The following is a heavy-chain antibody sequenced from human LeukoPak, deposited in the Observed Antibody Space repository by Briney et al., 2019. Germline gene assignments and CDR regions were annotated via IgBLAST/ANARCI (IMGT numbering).Heavy chain of an antibody. CDR3: ACSSGWYEDNWFDP. V-gene: IGHV4-39*01. Sequence: SETLSLTCTVSGGSISSSSYYWGWIRQPPGKGLEWIGSIYYSGSTYYNPSLKSRDTISVDTSKNQFSLKLSSVTAADTAVYYCACSSGWYEDNWFDPWGQGTLVTVSS. CDR2: IYYSGST. CDR1: GGSISSSSYY. J-gene: IGHJ5*02. D-gene: IGHD6-19*01.